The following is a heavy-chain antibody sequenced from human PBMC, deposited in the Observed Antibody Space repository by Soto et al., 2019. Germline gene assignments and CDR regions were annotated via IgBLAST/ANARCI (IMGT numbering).Heavy chain of an antibody. CDR1: GYTLTGLS. D-gene: IGHD2-2*01. V-gene: IGHV1-24*01. J-gene: IGHJ5*02. Sequence: ASVKVACKVSGYTLTGLSMHWVRQAPGEGLEWMGGFDPEDGETIYAQKFQGRVTMTEDTSTDTAYMELSSLRSEDTAVYYCATLVVPAATVTTIFWFDPWGQGTLVTVSS. CDR2: FDPEDGET. CDR3: ATLVVPAATVTTIFWFDP.